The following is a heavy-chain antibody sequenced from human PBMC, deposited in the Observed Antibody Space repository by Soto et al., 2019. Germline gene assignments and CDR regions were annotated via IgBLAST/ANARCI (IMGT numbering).Heavy chain of an antibody. Sequence: GGSLRLSCVGSGLSLSNIWTSWVRQAPGKGLEWVANIKQGGTETYYVDSVKGRFTISKDHAKNSLYLQMNSLRVEDTALYYCASLDTARVETAGYWGQGTRVTVSS. CDR1: GLSLSNIW. CDR2: IKQGGTET. V-gene: IGHV3-7*01. CDR3: ASLDTARVETAGY. J-gene: IGHJ4*02. D-gene: IGHD5-18*01.